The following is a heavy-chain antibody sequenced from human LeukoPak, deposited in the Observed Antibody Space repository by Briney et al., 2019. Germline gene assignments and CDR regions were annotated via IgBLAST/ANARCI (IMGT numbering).Heavy chain of an antibody. J-gene: IGHJ4*02. CDR2: FDPEDGET. CDR3: ATGGVSLRYFDWLLFLD. V-gene: IGHV1-24*01. CDR1: GYTLTELS. Sequence: ASVKVSCKVSGYTLTELSMHWVRQAAGKGLEWMGGFDPEDGETIYAQKFQGRVTMTEDTSTDTAYMELSSLRSEDTAVYYCATGGVSLRYFDWLLFLDWGQGTLVTVSS. D-gene: IGHD3-9*01.